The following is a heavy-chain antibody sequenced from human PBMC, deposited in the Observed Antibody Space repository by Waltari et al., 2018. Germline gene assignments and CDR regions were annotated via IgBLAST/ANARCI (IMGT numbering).Heavy chain of an antibody. J-gene: IGHJ5*02. CDR3: ARDLRNWFDP. Sequence: QVQLVQSGAEVKKPGSSVKVSCKASGGTFSSYAISWVRQAPGQGLAWMGRIIPSLGTANYAQKFQGRVTITADESTSTAYMELSSLRSEDTAVYYCARDLRNWFDPWGQGTLVTVSS. CDR2: IIPSLGTA. CDR1: GGTFSSYA. V-gene: IGHV1-69*15.